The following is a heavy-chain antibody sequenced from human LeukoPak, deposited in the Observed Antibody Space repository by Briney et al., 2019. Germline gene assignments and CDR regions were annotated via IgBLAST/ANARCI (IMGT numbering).Heavy chain of an antibody. D-gene: IGHD6-19*01. J-gene: IGHJ4*02. CDR3: ARGQSDIAVAGTRGNFDY. V-gene: IGHV4-4*07. CDR1: GGSISSYY. Sequence: PSETLSLTCTVSGGSISSYYWSWIRQPAGKGLEWIGRIYTSGSTNYNPSLKSRVTISVDTSKNQFSLKLSSVTAADTAVYYCARGQSDIAVAGTRGNFDYWGQGTLVTVSS. CDR2: IYTSGST.